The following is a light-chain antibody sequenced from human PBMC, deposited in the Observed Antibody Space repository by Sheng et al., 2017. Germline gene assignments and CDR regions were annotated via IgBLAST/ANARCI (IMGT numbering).Light chain of an antibody. Sequence: EIVMTQSPGTLSVSPGERATLSCRASQNVFGKLAWYQQKPGQAPRLLMYGASARATGIPARFIASGSGTEFTLTISSLQPEDFATYYCQQYYSSPYTFGQGTKLEIK. CDR2: GAS. CDR1: QNVFGK. V-gene: IGKV3-15*01. CDR3: QQYYSSPYT. J-gene: IGKJ2*01.